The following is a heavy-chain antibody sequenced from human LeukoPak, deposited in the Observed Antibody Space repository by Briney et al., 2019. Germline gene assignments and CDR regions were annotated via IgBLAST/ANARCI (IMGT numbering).Heavy chain of an antibody. J-gene: IGHJ4*02. Sequence: GGSLRLSCAASGFTFSSYAMSWVRQAPGKGLEWVSAISNNGGYTYYADSVQGRFTISRDNSKSTLCLQMNSLRAEDTAVYYCAKQLGYCSDGSCYFPYWGQGTLVTVSS. CDR2: ISNNGGYT. V-gene: IGHV3-23*01. CDR1: GFTFSSYA. CDR3: AKQLGYCSDGSCYFPY. D-gene: IGHD2-15*01.